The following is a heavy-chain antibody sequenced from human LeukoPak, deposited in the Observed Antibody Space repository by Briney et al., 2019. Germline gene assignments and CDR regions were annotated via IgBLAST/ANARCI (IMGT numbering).Heavy chain of an antibody. D-gene: IGHD3-9*01. CDR3: ARVDILTGYYYYYYMDV. V-gene: IGHV4-39*07. J-gene: IGHJ6*03. CDR1: GGSISNSSSY. Sequence: SETLSLTCTVSGGSISNSSSYWGWIRQPPGKGLEWIGSIYYSGSTYYNPSLKSRVTISVDTSKNQFSLKLSSVTAADTAVYYCARVDILTGYYYYYYMDVWGKGTTVTVSS. CDR2: IYYSGST.